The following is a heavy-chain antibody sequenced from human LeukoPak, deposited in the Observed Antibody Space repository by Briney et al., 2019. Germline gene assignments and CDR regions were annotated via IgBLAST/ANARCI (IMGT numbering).Heavy chain of an antibody. J-gene: IGHJ3*02. CDR2: INAGNGNT. Sequence: ASVKVSCKASGGTFNSYAITWVRQAPGQRLEWMGWINAGNGNTKYSQKFQGRVTITRDTSASTAYMELSSLRSEDTAVYYCARPYCSGGSCYSEGLAFDIWGQGTMVTVSS. CDR1: GGTFNSYA. V-gene: IGHV1-3*01. D-gene: IGHD2-15*01. CDR3: ARPYCSGGSCYSEGLAFDI.